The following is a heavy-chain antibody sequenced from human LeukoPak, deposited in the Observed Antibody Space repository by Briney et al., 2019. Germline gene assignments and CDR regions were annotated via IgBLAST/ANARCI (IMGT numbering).Heavy chain of an antibody. CDR3: AKELGIAVAGTLGYYYYGMDV. J-gene: IGHJ6*02. CDR2: ISSSSSYI. Sequence: GGSLRLSCAASGFTFSDYSMNWVRQAPGKGLEWVSSISSSSSYIYYADSVKGRFTISRDNAENSLYLQMSSLRAEDTAVYYCAKELGIAVAGTLGYYYYGMDVWGQGTTVTVSS. D-gene: IGHD6-19*01. CDR1: GFTFSDYS. V-gene: IGHV3-21*01.